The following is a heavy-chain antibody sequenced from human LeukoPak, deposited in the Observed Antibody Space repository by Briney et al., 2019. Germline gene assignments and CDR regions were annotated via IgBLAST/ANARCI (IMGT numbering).Heavy chain of an antibody. CDR2: IRYDGSNK. J-gene: IGHJ4*02. CDR3: AKRGDTYYYDSSGYYSDY. V-gene: IGHV3-30*02. D-gene: IGHD3-22*01. Sequence: PGGSLRLSCASSGFTFSSYGIHWVRQAPGKGLEWVAFIRYDGSNKYYADSVKGRFTISRDNSKNTLYLQMNSLRAEDTAVYYCAKRGDTYYYDSSGYYSDYWGQGTLVTVSS. CDR1: GFTFSSYG.